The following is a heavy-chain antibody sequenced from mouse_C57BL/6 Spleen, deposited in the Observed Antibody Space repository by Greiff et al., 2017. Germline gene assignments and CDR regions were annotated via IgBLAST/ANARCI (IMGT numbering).Heavy chain of an antibody. CDR3: ARGEIYSNYEGRFAY. D-gene: IGHD2-5*01. CDR2: IYPRSGNT. Sequence: QVQLQQSGAELARPGASVKLSCKASGYTFTSYGISWVKQRTGQGLEWIGEIYPRSGNTYYNEKFKGKATLTAAKSSSTAYMELRSLTSEDSAVYFCARGEIYSNYEGRFAYWGQGTLVTVSA. V-gene: IGHV1-81*01. CDR1: GYTFTSYG. J-gene: IGHJ3*01.